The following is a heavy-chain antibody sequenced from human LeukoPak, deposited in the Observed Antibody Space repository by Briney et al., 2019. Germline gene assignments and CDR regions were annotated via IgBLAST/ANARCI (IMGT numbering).Heavy chain of an antibody. Sequence: PGRSLRLSCAASGFTFDDYAMHWVRQAPGKGLEWVSGISWNSGSIGYADSVKGRFTISRDNAKNSLYLQMNSLRAEDTALYYCAKVGVNIAVAGNLEYFQHWGQGTLVTVSS. V-gene: IGHV3-9*01. D-gene: IGHD6-19*01. J-gene: IGHJ1*01. CDR3: AKVGVNIAVAGNLEYFQH. CDR1: GFTFDDYA. CDR2: ISWNSGSI.